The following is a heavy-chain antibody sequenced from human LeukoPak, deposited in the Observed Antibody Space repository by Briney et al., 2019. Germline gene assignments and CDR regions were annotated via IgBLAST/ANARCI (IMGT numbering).Heavy chain of an antibody. CDR3: AREYGGYNWFDP. CDR2: IYHSGST. V-gene: IGHV4-30-2*01. Sequence: PSETLSLTCTVSGGSISSGGYYWSWIRQPPGKGLEWIGSIYHSGSTYYNPSLKSRVTISVDRSKNQFSLKLSSVTAADTAVYYCAREYGGYNWFDPWGQGTLVTVSS. J-gene: IGHJ5*02. D-gene: IGHD4-23*01. CDR1: GGSISSGGYY.